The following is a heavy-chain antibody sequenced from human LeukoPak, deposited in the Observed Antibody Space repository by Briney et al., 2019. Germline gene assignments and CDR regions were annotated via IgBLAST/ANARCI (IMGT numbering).Heavy chain of an antibody. D-gene: IGHD3/OR15-3a*01. CDR2: IYYSGST. J-gene: IGHJ4*02. CDR1: GFTFSSYA. V-gene: IGHV4-59*01. Sequence: PGGSLRLSCAASGFTFSSYAMSWIRQPPGKGLEWIGYIYYSGSTNYNPSLKSRVTISVDTSKSQLSLKLSSVTAADTAVYYCARANDFWSGPTFDYWGQGTLVTVSS. CDR3: ARANDFWSGPTFDY.